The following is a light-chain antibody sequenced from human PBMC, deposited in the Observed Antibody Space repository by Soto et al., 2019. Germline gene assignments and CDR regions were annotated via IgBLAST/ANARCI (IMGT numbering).Light chain of an antibody. CDR2: DVK. J-gene: IGLJ3*02. Sequence: QSVLTQPRSVSGSPGQSVTISCTGTSSDVGGYDYVSWYQQHPGKAPKLIIYDVKKWPSGVPDRFSGSKSGNTASLTISGLHAEDEADYYCCSYAGSYTLVFGGGTQLTVL. CDR1: SSDVGGYDY. V-gene: IGLV2-11*01. CDR3: CSYAGSYTLV.